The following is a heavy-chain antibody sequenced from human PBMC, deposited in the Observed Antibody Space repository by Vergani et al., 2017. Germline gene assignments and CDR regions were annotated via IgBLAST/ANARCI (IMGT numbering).Heavy chain of an antibody. J-gene: IGHJ4*02. CDR2: VLFDGSNE. CDR1: GFTFNRYG. D-gene: IGHD2-21*02. CDR3: AKDLRDSTDGLPDS. Sequence: QVQLVQSGGGVVQPGGSLRLSCVASGFTFNRYGMQWVRQAPGKGLEWVAYVLFDGSNEYYADSVKGRFIVSRDNSNDALYLQMNSLRSEDTALYYCAKDLRDSTDGLPDSWGPGTLVIVSS. V-gene: IGHV3-30*02.